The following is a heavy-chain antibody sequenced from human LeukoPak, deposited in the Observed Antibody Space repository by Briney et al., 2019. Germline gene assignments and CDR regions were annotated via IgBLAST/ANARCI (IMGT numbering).Heavy chain of an antibody. CDR2: IYDTGST. Sequence: PSETLSLTCVVSGGSVNSGGYSWSWIRQPPGKGLEWIGYIYDTGSTLYNPSLESRLTISIDTSKNQFSLRLSSVTAADTAVYYCARDVLWFGESMGSYFDYWGQGALVTVSS. CDR1: GGSVNSGGYS. J-gene: IGHJ4*02. CDR3: ARDVLWFGESMGSYFDY. D-gene: IGHD3-10*01. V-gene: IGHV4-30-4*07.